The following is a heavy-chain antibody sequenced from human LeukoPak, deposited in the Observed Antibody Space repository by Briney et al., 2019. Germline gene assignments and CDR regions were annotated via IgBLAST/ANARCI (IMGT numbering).Heavy chain of an antibody. D-gene: IGHD3-22*01. CDR2: IYYSGST. CDR3: ARLFYDSSGYYPPDAFDI. CDR1: GGSISSGGYY. Sequence: SQTLSLTGTVSGGSISSGGYYWSWIRQHPGKGLEWIGYIYYSGSTYYNPSLKSRVTISVDTSKNHFSLKLSSVTAADTDVYYCARLFYDSSGYYPPDAFDIWGQGTMVTVSS. J-gene: IGHJ3*02. V-gene: IGHV4-31*03.